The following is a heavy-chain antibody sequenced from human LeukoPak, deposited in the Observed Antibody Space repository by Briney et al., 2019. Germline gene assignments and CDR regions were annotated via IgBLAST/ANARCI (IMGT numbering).Heavy chain of an antibody. CDR1: GYTFTSYY. V-gene: IGHV1-46*01. Sequence: ASVKVSCKASGYTFTSYYVHWVRQAPGQGLEWMGIINPSGGSTGYAQKFQGRVTMTRDTSTSTVYMELSSLRSEDTAVYYCARGWVRGNWFDPWGQGTLVTVSS. CDR3: ARGWVRGNWFDP. D-gene: IGHD3-16*01. CDR2: INPSGGST. J-gene: IGHJ5*02.